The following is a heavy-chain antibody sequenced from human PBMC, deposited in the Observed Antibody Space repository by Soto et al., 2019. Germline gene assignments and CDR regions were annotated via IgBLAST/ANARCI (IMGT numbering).Heavy chain of an antibody. Sequence: PSETLSLTCTVSVGSISSYYWSWIRQPPGKGLELIGYIYYSGSTNYNPSLKSRVTISVDTSKNQFSLKLSSVTAADTAVYYCARLGAQEIDPWGQG. CDR2: IYYSGST. CDR3: ARLGAQEIDP. D-gene: IGHD3-16*01. V-gene: IGHV4-59*08. CDR1: VGSISSYY. J-gene: IGHJ5*02.